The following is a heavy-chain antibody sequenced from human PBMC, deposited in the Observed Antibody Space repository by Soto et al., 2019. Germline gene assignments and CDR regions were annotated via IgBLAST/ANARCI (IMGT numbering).Heavy chain of an antibody. V-gene: IGHV3-15*07. CDR3: TTDTGDGPQLGGSYPIDY. Sequence: EVQLVESGGGLVKPGGSLRLSCAASGFTFSNAWMNWVRQAPGKGLEWVGRIKSKTDGGTTDYAAPVKCRFTISRSDSKNTLYLQMNSLKTEDTAVYYCTTDTGDGPQLGGSYPIDYWGQGTLVTVSS. J-gene: IGHJ4*02. CDR1: GFTFSNAW. CDR2: IKSKTDGGTT. D-gene: IGHD1-26*01.